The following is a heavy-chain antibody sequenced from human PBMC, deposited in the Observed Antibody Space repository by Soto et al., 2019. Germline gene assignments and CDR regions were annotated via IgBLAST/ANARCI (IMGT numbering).Heavy chain of an antibody. J-gene: IGHJ6*02. Sequence: GASVKVSCKTSGGTFTDSAISWVRQAPGQGLEWMGGIIPVFGTANYAQKFQGRVTITADESTSTAYMELSSLRSEDTAVYYCARAVVVVAATHGLYYYGMDVWGQGTTVTVSS. CDR3: ARAVVVVAATHGLYYYGMDV. CDR1: GGTFTDSA. CDR2: IIPVFGTA. V-gene: IGHV1-69*13. D-gene: IGHD2-15*01.